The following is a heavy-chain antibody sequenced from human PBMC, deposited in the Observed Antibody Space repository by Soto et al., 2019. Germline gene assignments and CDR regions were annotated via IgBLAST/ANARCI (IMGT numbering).Heavy chain of an antibody. D-gene: IGHD3-3*01. CDR1: GYTFTSYD. Sequence: QVQLVQSGAEVKKPGASVKVSCKASGYTFTSYDINWVRQATGQGLEWMGWMNPNSGNTGYAQKFQGRVTMTRNTSISTAYMELSSLRSEETAVYYCARGRYYDFWRGGFGLTDVWGQGTTVTVSS. J-gene: IGHJ6*02. CDR2: MNPNSGNT. V-gene: IGHV1-8*01. CDR3: ARGRYYDFWRGGFGLTDV.